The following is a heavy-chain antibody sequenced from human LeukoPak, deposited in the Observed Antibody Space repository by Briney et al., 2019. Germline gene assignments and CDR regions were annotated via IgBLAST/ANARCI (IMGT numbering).Heavy chain of an antibody. D-gene: IGHD6-13*01. CDR3: ARDSCEAAGTGDYYYYMDI. CDR2: IYSGGST. V-gene: IGHV3-66*02. Sequence: GGSLRLSCAASGSTVSSNYMSWVRQAPGKGLEWVSVIYSGGSTYYADSVKGRFTISRDNSKNTLYLQMNSRRAEDTAVYYCARDSCEAAGTGDYYYYMDIWGKGKTVTVSS. J-gene: IGHJ6*03. CDR1: GSTVSSNY.